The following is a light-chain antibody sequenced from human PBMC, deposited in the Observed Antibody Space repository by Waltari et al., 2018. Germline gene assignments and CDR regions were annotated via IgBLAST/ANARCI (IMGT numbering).Light chain of an antibody. CDR3: QQFGSSPEM. CDR2: GAS. V-gene: IGKV3-20*01. CDR1: QSINTY. Sequence: IVLTQSPGTLSLSPGEGATHSCRASQSINTYLAWYQQRPGQAPRLLIYGASTRATGTPDRFSGSGSGTDFTLSISRLEPEDFAVYYCQQFGSSPEMFGPGTKVEIK. J-gene: IGKJ1*01.